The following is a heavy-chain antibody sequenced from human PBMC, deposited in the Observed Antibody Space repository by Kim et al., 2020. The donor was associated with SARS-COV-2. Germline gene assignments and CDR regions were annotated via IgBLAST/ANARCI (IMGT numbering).Heavy chain of an antibody. Sequence: GGSLRLSCAASGFTFSSYAMSWVRQAPGKGLEWVSAISGSGGSTYYADSVKGRFTISRDNSKNTLYLQMNSLRAEYTAVYYCATLDGSYYLFDYWGQGTLVTVSS. J-gene: IGHJ4*02. CDR2: ISGSGGST. V-gene: IGHV3-23*01. CDR1: GFTFSSYA. CDR3: ATLDGSYYLFDY. D-gene: IGHD1-26*01.